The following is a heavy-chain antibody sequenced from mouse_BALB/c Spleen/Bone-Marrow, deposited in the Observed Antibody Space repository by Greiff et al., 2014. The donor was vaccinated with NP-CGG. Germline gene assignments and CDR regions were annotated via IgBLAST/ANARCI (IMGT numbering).Heavy chain of an antibody. D-gene: IGHD1-1*01. CDR3: TRYGNSHYYAMDY. J-gene: IGHJ4*01. Sequence: QVQLQQSRAELVRPGASVKLSCRASGYTFTSYWINWVKQRPGQGLEWIGNIYPSDSYTNYNQRFKDKATLTVDKSSSTAYMQLSSPTSEDSAVYYCTRYGNSHYYAMDYWGQGTSVTVSS. V-gene: IGHV1-69*02. CDR2: IYPSDSYT. CDR1: GYTFTSYW.